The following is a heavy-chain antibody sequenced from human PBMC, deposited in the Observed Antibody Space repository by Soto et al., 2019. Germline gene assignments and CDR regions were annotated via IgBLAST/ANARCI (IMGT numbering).Heavy chain of an antibody. CDR2: IIPIFGTA. CDR1: GGTFSSYA. V-gene: IGHV1-69*13. CDR3: ARGTTVVTHDAFDI. D-gene: IGHD4-17*01. J-gene: IGHJ3*02. Sequence: SVKVSCKASGGTFSSYAISWVRQAPGQGLEWMGGIIPIFGTANYAQKFQGRVTITADESTSTAYMELSSLRSEDTAVYYCARGTTVVTHDAFDIWGQGAMVTVSS.